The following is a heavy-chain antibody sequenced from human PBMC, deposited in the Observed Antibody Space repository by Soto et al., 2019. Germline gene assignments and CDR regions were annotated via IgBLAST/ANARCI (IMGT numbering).Heavy chain of an antibody. CDR3: ATSPFSLRSYYGSGSYYNLIHLN. D-gene: IGHD3-10*01. V-gene: IGHV1-2*02. J-gene: IGHJ4*02. Sequence: ASVKVSCKASGHTFTAYSMHWVRQAPGQGLEWMGWINLNSGGTKYAQKFQGRVTMTRDTSISTASMELSRLGSDDTAVYYCATSPFSLRSYYGSGSYYNLIHLNWGQGTLVTVS. CDR2: INLNSGGT. CDR1: GHTFTAYS.